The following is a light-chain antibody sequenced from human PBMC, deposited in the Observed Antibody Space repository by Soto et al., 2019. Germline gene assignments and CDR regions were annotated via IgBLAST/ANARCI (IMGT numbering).Light chain of an antibody. CDR1: QSVSGN. CDR3: QQYNNWPPA. CDR2: GAS. J-gene: IGKJ1*01. V-gene: IGKV3-15*01. Sequence: IVMTQSPATLSVSPGERATLSCRASQSVSGNLAWYQQKPGQAPMLLIYGASTRATGLPARFSGSGSGTEFTVTISSLQSEDFAVYYCQQYNNWPPAFGQGNKVEIK.